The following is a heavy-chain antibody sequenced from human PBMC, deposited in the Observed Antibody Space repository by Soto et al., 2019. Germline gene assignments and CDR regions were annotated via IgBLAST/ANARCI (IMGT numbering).Heavy chain of an antibody. CDR2: MYYSGST. D-gene: IGHD2-2*01. CDR1: GGSLSSYY. J-gene: IGHJ3*02. V-gene: IGHV4-59*01. Sequence: SETLSLTCTVSGGSLSSYYWSWIRQPPGKGLEWIGYMYYSGSTNYNPSLKSRVTISVGTSKNQFSLKLSSVSAEDTAVYSCARDHRRGYCSSSSCSDAFDIWGRGTMVTVSS. CDR3: ARDHRRGYCSSSSCSDAFDI.